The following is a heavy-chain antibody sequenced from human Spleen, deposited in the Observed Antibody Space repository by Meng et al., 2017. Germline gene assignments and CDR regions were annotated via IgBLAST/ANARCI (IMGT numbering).Heavy chain of an antibody. CDR3: ARGIPYGTGLDY. J-gene: IGHJ4*02. V-gene: IGHV4-34*01. D-gene: IGHD1-1*01. CDR2: INHSGST. Sequence: SETLSLTCAVYGGSFSGYYWSWIRQPPGKGLEWIGEINHSGSTNYNPSLKSRVTISVDTSKNQFSLKLSSVTAADTAVYYCARGIPYGTGLDYWGQGTLVTVSS. CDR1: GGSFSGYY.